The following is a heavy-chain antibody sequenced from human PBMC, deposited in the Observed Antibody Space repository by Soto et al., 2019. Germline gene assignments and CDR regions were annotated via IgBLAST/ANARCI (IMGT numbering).Heavy chain of an antibody. CDR3: AKVPSPMVRGST. CDR2: ISGSGGST. V-gene: IGHV3-23*01. D-gene: IGHD3-10*01. CDR1: GFSFSSYA. Sequence: GGSLRLSCAASGFSFSSYAMTWVRQAPGKGLEWVSAISGSGGSTYYADSVKGRFTISRDNSKNTLYLQMNSLRAEDTAVYYCAKVPSPMVRGSTWGQGTLVTVSS. J-gene: IGHJ5*02.